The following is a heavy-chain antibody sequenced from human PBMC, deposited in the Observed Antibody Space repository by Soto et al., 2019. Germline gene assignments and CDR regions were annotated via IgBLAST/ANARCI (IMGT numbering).Heavy chain of an antibody. J-gene: IGHJ4*02. V-gene: IGHV1-18*01. Sequence: QVQLVQSGAEVKKPGASVKVSCKASGYTFTSYGISWVRQAPGQGLEWMGWISAYNGNTNYAQKLQGRVTMTTDTPTRTGYRELSSLRSDDTAVYYCARENSPKDSGTSDYWGQGTLVTVSS. CDR1: GYTFTSYG. CDR3: ARENSPKDSGTSDY. D-gene: IGHD2-21*01. CDR2: ISAYNGNT.